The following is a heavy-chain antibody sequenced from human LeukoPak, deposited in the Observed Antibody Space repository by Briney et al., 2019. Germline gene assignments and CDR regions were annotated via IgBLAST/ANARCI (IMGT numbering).Heavy chain of an antibody. J-gene: IGHJ4*02. D-gene: IGHD4-11*01. Sequence: PGGSLRLSCAASGFTFSSYSMNWVRQAPGKGLEWVSYISSSSSTIYYADSVKGRFTISRDNAKNSLYLQMNSLRAEDTAVYYCAREGMTTVTPIDYWGQGTLVTVSS. V-gene: IGHV3-48*04. CDR3: AREGMTTVTPIDY. CDR2: ISSSSSTI. CDR1: GFTFSSYS.